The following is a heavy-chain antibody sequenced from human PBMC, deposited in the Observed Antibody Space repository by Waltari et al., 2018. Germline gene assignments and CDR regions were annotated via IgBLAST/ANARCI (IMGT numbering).Heavy chain of an antibody. Sequence: QVQLQESGPGLVKPSQTLSLTCTVSGGSISSGSYYWSWIRQPAGKGLEWIGRIYTSGSTNYNPSLKSRVTISVDTSKNQCSLKLSSVTAADTAVYYCARSHSSSWFDYWGQGTLVTVSS. V-gene: IGHV4-61*02. CDR1: GGSISSGSYY. J-gene: IGHJ4*02. D-gene: IGHD6-13*01. CDR3: ARSHSSSWFDY. CDR2: IYTSGST.